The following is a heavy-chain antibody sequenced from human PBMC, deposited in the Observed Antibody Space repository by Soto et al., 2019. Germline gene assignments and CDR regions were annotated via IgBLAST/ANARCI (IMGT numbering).Heavy chain of an antibody. J-gene: IGHJ6*02. CDR1: GDSISSSDYY. Sequence: SETLSLTCTVSGDSISSSDYYWGWIRQPPGKGLEWIGNIYYSGRTYYNPSLKSRVTISVDTSKNQFSLKLSSVTAADTAVYYCATNYAYYYYYGMDVWGQGTTVTVSS. V-gene: IGHV4-39*01. CDR3: ATNYAYYYYYGMDV. CDR2: IYYSGRT. D-gene: IGHD4-4*01.